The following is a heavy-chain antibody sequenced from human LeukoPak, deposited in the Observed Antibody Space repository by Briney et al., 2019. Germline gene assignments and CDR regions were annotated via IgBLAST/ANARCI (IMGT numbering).Heavy chain of an antibody. V-gene: IGHV4-59*08. Sequence: SETLSLTCTVSGDSISSYYWYWFRQPPGKELEWIACIYYSGVTHYNPSLKSRVTISLDTSKSQFSLKLSSVTAADTAVYYCARLEGTTVNRGAFDYWGQGTLVTVSS. D-gene: IGHD4-17*01. CDR1: GDSISSYY. CDR3: ARLEGTTVNRGAFDY. J-gene: IGHJ4*02. CDR2: IYYSGVT.